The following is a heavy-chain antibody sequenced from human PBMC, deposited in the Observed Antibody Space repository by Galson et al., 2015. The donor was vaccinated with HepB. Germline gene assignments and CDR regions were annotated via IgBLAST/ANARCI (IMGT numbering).Heavy chain of an antibody. CDR1: GFTVSSNY. CDR2: IYSGGST. Sequence: SLRLSCAASGFTVSSNYMSWVRQAPGKGLEWVSVIYSGGSTYYADSVKGRFTTSRDNSKNTLYLQMNSLRAEDTAVYYCASGWYPQYFQHWGQGTLVTVSS. J-gene: IGHJ1*01. D-gene: IGHD6-19*01. CDR3: ASGWYPQYFQH. V-gene: IGHV3-66*01.